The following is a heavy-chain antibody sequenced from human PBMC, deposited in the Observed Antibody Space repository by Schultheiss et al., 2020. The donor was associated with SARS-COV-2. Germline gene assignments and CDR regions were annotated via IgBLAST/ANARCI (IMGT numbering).Heavy chain of an antibody. CDR2: IRSSGRDI. D-gene: IGHD3-22*01. Sequence: GGSLRLSCAASGFTFGTYNMHWVRQAPGKGLEFVASIRSSGRDIYYADSMQGRFTASRDNANNSLYLLRHSLRAEDTAVYYCAKAGYYRDTSSYIDSWGQGTLVTVAS. V-gene: IGHV3-21*01. CDR3: AKAGYYRDTSSYIDS. CDR1: GFTFGTYN. J-gene: IGHJ4*02.